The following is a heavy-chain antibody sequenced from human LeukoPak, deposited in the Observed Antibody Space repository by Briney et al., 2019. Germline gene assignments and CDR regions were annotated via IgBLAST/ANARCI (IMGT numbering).Heavy chain of an antibody. Sequence: ASVKVSCKASGYTFTNYGISWVRQAPGQGLEWMGWISGYNGKTNYAQEVQGRVTMTTDTSTSTAYMELRSLRSDDTAVYYCARAGEYYYMDVWGKGTTVTVSS. CDR2: ISGYNGKT. V-gene: IGHV1-18*01. D-gene: IGHD3-10*01. CDR3: ARAGEYYYMDV. CDR1: GYTFTNYG. J-gene: IGHJ6*03.